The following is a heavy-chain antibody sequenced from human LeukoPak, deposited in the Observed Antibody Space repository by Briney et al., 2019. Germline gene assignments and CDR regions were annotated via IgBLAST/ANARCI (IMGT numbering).Heavy chain of an antibody. D-gene: IGHD6-19*01. CDR2: ISWNSGSI. CDR3: ARVGLSAVAEAKGAFDI. V-gene: IGHV3-9*03. J-gene: IGHJ3*02. Sequence: GRSLRLSCAASGFTFDDYAMHWVRHAPGKGLEWVSGISWNSGSIGYADSVKGRFTISRDNAKNSLYLQMNSLRAEDMALYYCARVGLSAVAEAKGAFDIWGQGTMVTVSS. CDR1: GFTFDDYA.